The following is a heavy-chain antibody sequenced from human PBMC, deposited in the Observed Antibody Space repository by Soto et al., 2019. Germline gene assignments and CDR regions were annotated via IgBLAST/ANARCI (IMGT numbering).Heavy chain of an antibody. CDR3: ASSAALYYYYYYVMDV. D-gene: IGHD6-13*01. V-gene: IGHV4-31*11. CDR2: IYYSGST. Sequence: FQTLSLTSGFSCGSIRGGGYCLSYIHQHPLKGLEWIGYIYYSGSTYYNPSLKSRVTISVDTSKNQFSLKLSSVTAADTAVYYCASSAALYYYYYYVMDVWGQGTTVTVSS. J-gene: IGHJ6*02. CDR1: CGSIRGGGYC.